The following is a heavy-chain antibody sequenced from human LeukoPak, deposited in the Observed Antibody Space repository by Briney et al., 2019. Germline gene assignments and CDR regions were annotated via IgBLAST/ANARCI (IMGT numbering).Heavy chain of an antibody. J-gene: IGHJ4*02. D-gene: IGHD1-26*01. CDR2: IWRDSSEK. Sequence: GGSLRLSCVASEFAFNRHAMHWVRQAPGKGLEWVAVIWRDSSEKHYADSVKGRFTVSRDNSKIKLYLEMNSLSADATSIYYWARHASGTTYFDPLNWGGQEPPVTAS. CDR1: EFAFNRHA. V-gene: IGHV3-33*01. CDR3: ARHASGTTYFDPLNW.